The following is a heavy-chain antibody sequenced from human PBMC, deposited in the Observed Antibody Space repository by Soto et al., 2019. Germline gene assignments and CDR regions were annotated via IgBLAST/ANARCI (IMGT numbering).Heavy chain of an antibody. J-gene: IGHJ6*04. CDR2: IYHSGST. V-gene: IGHV4-4*02. CDR1: GGSISSSNW. D-gene: IGHD3-10*02. Sequence: PSETLSLTCAVSGGSISSSNWWSWVRQPPGKGLEWIGEIYHSGSTNYNPSLKSRVTISVDKSKNQFSLKLSSVTAADTAVYYCASVRGGYYYAMHVWGKGTTVTVFS. CDR3: ASVRGGYYYAMHV.